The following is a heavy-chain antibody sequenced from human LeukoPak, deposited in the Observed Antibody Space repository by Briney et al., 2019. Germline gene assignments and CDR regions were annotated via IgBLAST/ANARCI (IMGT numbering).Heavy chain of an antibody. J-gene: IGHJ4*02. CDR3: AREQYDSLDY. CDR1: GFTFSSYS. CDR2: ISSSSSTI. Sequence: PGGSLRLSSAASGFTFSSYSMNWVRQAPGKELEWVSYISSSSSTIYYTDSVKGRFTISRDNAKNSLYLQMNSLRAEDTAVYYCAREQYDSLDYWGQGTLVTVSS. V-gene: IGHV3-48*01. D-gene: IGHD2-21*02.